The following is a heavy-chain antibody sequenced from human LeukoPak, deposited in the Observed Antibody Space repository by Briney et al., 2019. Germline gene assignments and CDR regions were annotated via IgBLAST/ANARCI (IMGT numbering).Heavy chain of an antibody. CDR2: IYHSGST. V-gene: IGHV4-38-2*02. CDR1: GYSISSDYY. D-gene: IGHD6-6*01. Sequence: SETLSLTCTVSGYSISSDYYWGWIRQPPGKGLEWIGSIYHSGSTYYNPSLKSRVTISVDTSKNQFSLKLSSVAAADTAVYYCARISGSSSRRNWFDPWGQGTLVTVSS. J-gene: IGHJ5*02. CDR3: ARISGSSSRRNWFDP.